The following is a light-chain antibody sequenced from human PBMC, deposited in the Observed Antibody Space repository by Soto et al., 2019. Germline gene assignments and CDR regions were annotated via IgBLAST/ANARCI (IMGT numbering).Light chain of an antibody. V-gene: IGKV2D-29*01. J-gene: IGKJ1*01. CDR3: MQSIQLPWT. CDR1: XXXXHTDGKTY. CDR2: EVS. Sequence: DIVMTQSPLSLSVTPGXPXXXXXXXXXXXXHTDGKTYFYXXXXXXXXPPQLLIYEVSNRFSGVPDRFSGSGSGTDFTLKISRVEAEDVGVYYCMQSIQLPWTFGQGTKVDIK.